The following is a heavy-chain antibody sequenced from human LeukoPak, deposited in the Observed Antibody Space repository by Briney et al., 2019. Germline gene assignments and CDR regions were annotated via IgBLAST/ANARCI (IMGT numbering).Heavy chain of an antibody. V-gene: IGHV3-30-3*01. CDR1: GFTFSSYA. CDR3: ARVAQWLAAYYYGMDV. CDR2: ISYDGSNK. D-gene: IGHD6-19*01. Sequence: PGGSLRLSCAASGFTFSSYAMHWVRQAPGKGLEWVAVISYDGSNKYYADSVKGRFTISRDNSKNTLYLQMNSLRAEDTAVYYCARVAQWLAAYYYGMDVWGQGTTVTVSS. J-gene: IGHJ6*02.